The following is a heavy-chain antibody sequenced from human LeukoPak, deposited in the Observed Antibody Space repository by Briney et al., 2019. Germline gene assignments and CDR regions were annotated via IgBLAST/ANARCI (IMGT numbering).Heavy chain of an antibody. J-gene: IGHJ3*01. D-gene: IGHD2-2*01. CDR3: AKVTTDCSSTSSFLPYAFDF. CDR2: ISASGSGT. V-gene: IGHV3-23*01. Sequence: GGSLRLSCGASGFTFNISAINWVRQAPGKGLEWVSSISASGSGTFYADSVKGRFAISRDNSRNMVFLLMNTLRAEDTAIYYCAKVTTDCSSTSSFLPYAFDFWGQGTMVAVSS. CDR1: GFTFNISA.